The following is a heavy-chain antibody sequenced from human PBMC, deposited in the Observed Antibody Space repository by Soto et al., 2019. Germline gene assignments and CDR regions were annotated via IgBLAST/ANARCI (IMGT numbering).Heavy chain of an antibody. J-gene: IGHJ4*02. CDR1: GGSISSYY. D-gene: IGHD5-18*01. V-gene: IGHV4-59*01. CDR3: ARSRIKGNTELDY. Sequence: QVQLQESGPGLVKPSETLSLTCTVSGGSISSYYWSWIRQPPGKGLEWIGYIYYSGSTNYNPSLKSRVTISVDTSKNQFSLKLSSVTAADTAVYYCARSRIKGNTELDYWGQGTLVTVSS. CDR2: IYYSGST.